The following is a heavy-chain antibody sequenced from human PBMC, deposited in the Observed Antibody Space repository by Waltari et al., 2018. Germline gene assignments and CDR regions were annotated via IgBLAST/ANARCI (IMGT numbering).Heavy chain of an antibody. J-gene: IGHJ4*02. CDR3: AKDGYGHNFDY. CDR1: GFTFSSYG. D-gene: IGHD5-18*01. CDR2: IRYDGSNK. Sequence: QVQLVESGGGVVQPGGSLRLSCAASGFTFSSYGMHWVRQAPGKGLEWVAFIRYDGSNKYYADSVKCRVTISRDNSKNTLYLQMNSLRAEDTAVYYCAKDGYGHNFDYWGQGTLVTVSS. V-gene: IGHV3-30*02.